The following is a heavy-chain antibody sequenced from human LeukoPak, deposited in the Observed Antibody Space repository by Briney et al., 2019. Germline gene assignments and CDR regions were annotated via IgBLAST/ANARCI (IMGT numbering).Heavy chain of an antibody. J-gene: IGHJ4*02. V-gene: IGHV3-30*18. CDR2: ISYDGSIK. CDR3: AKGAVVVPAATADY. CDR1: GFTFSSYG. D-gene: IGHD2-2*01. Sequence: GGSLRLSCAASGFTFSSYGMHRVRQAPGKVLEWVAVISYDGSIKYYADSVKGRFTISRDNSKNTLYLQMNSLRAEDTAAYYCAKGAVVVPAATADYWGQGTLVTVSS.